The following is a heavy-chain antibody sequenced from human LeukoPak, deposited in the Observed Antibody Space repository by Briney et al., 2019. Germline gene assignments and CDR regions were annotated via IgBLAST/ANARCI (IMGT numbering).Heavy chain of an antibody. D-gene: IGHD2-21*02. CDR2: ISGSGGST. J-gene: IGHJ4*02. V-gene: IGHV3-23*01. CDR3: AKDRLLNCRGDCYIFDY. Sequence: PGGSLRLSCAASGFTFSSYGVSWVRQAPGKGLEWVSAISGSGGSTYYADSVKGRFTISRDNSKNTLYLQMNSLRAEDTAVYYCAKDRLLNCRGDCYIFDYWGQGTVVTVSS. CDR1: GFTFSSYG.